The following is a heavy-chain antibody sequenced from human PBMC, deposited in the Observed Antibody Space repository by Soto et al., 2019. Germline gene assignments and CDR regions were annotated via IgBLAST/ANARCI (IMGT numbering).Heavy chain of an antibody. CDR2: IGKGGDT. Sequence: GGSLRLSCAASGFTFNIYDMQWVRQVTGKGLEWVSSIGKGGDTYYADSVKGRFTISRENAKNSLYLQMSSLRAGDTAVYYCVRDPAGHGMDVWGQGTTVTVSS. V-gene: IGHV3-13*01. D-gene: IGHD3-10*01. J-gene: IGHJ6*02. CDR3: VRDPAGHGMDV. CDR1: GFTFNIYD.